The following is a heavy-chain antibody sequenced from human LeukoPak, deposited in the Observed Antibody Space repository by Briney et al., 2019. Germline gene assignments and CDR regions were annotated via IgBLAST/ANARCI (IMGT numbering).Heavy chain of an antibody. CDR1: GFTFSSYA. D-gene: IGHD1-26*01. Sequence: GGSLRLSCAASGFTFSSYAMSWVRQAPGKGLEWVSAISGSGGSTYYADSVKGRFTISRDNSKNTLYLQMNSLRAEDTAVYYCAKVGSGSYYRPTAGGMDVWGQGTTVTVSS. CDR3: AKVGSGSYYRPTAGGMDV. J-gene: IGHJ6*02. CDR2: ISGSGGST. V-gene: IGHV3-23*01.